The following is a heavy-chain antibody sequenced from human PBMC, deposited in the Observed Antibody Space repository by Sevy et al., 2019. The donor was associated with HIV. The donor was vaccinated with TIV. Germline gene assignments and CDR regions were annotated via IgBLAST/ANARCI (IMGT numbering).Heavy chain of an antibody. D-gene: IGHD3-9*01. V-gene: IGHV4-61*01. CDR1: GGSVSSGSYY. CDR3: ARGGGSVLRHFDWLSETPPAHWFDP. CDR2: IYYSGST. Sequence: SETLSLTCTVSGGSVSSGSYYWSWIRQPPGKGLEWIGYIYYSGSTNYNPSLKSRVTISVDTSKNQFSLKLSSVTAADTAVYYWARGGGSVLRHFDWLSETPPAHWFDPWGQGTLVTVSS. J-gene: IGHJ5*02.